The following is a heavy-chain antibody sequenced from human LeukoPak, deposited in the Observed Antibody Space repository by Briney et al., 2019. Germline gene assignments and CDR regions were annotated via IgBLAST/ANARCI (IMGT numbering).Heavy chain of an antibody. J-gene: IGHJ3*02. CDR3: ARDYGAYYDILTSHSGAFDI. V-gene: IGHV1-69*01. D-gene: IGHD3-9*01. CDR1: GGTFSSYA. Sequence: SVTVSCKASGGTFSSYAISWVRQAPGQGLEWMGGIIPIFGTANYAQKFQGRVTITADGSTSTAYMELSSLRSEDTAVYYCARDYGAYYDILTSHSGAFDIWGQGTMVTVSS. CDR2: IIPIFGTA.